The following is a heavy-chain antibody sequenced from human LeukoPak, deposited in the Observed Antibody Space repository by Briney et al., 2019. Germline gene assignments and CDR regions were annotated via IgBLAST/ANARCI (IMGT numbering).Heavy chain of an antibody. D-gene: IGHD2-21*02. CDR3: ARALVVTANGGY. Sequence: ASVKVSCKASGYTFTSYGISWVRQAPGQGLEWMGWINPNSGGTNYAQKFQGRVTMTRDTSISTAYMELSRLRSDDTAVYYCARALVVTANGGYWGQGTLVTVSS. J-gene: IGHJ4*02. V-gene: IGHV1-2*02. CDR1: GYTFTSYG. CDR2: INPNSGGT.